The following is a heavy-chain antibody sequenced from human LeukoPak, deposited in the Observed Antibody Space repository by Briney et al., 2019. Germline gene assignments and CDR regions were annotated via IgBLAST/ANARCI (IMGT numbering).Heavy chain of an antibody. CDR1: GYPFTGYA. D-gene: IGHD3-10*01. CDR3: ARDRALNY. Sequence: GASVKVSCKASGYPFTGYAMHWVRQAPGQGLEWMGWINTHSGGTNYAPKFQGRVTMTRDTSISTAYLELSSLKSDDTAVYYCARDRALNYWGQGTLVTVS. V-gene: IGHV1-2*02. J-gene: IGHJ4*02. CDR2: INTHSGGT.